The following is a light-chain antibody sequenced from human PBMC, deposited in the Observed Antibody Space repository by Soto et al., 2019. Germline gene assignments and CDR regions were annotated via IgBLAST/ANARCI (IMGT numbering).Light chain of an antibody. J-gene: IGKJ4*02. CDR2: DAS. V-gene: IGKV3-11*01. Sequence: EIVLTQSPATLSLSPGERATLSCRASQSVSSSLAWYQQKPGQTPRLLIYDASNRATGIPARFSSSGSGTDSTLTISSLEPEDFAVYYCQQRSNWPGFGGGTKVEIK. CDR1: QSVSSS. CDR3: QQRSNWPG.